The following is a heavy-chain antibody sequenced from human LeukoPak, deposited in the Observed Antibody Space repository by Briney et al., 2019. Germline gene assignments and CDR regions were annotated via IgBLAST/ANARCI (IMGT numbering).Heavy chain of an antibody. J-gene: IGHJ4*02. CDR1: GFTFSSYG. V-gene: IGHV3-23*01. Sequence: GGSLRLSCAASGFTFSSYGMSWVRQAPGKGLEWVSAISGSGGGTYYADSVKGRFTISRDNSQNTVDLQMDSLRAEDTAVYYCARGGPLGDTNRFDFWGQGILVTVSS. CDR3: ARGGPLGDTNRFDF. D-gene: IGHD1-14*01. CDR2: ISGSGGGT.